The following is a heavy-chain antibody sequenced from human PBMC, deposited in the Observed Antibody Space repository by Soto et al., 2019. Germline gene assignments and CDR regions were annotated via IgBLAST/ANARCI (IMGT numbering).Heavy chain of an antibody. V-gene: IGHV4-30-4*01. CDR2: IYYSGST. CDR1: GGSISSGDYY. J-gene: IGHJ5*02. D-gene: IGHD3-3*01. Sequence: QVQLQESGPGLVKPSQTLSLTCTVSGGSISSGDYYWSWIRQPPGKGLEWLGYIYYSGSTYYNPSLKSRVTISVDTSKARFSLKLSSVTAADTAVYYCARYDFGSGPEGNWFDPWGEGTLVTVSS. CDR3: ARYDFGSGPEGNWFDP.